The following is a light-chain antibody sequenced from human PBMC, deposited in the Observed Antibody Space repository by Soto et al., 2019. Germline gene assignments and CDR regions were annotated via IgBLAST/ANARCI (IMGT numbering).Light chain of an antibody. V-gene: IGKV1-39*01. CDR3: QQSYSSPQET. CDR1: QNIGVY. CDR2: AAS. J-gene: IGKJ4*01. Sequence: DIQMTQSPSSLSASVGDRVTITCRASQNIGVYLNWYQQRPGKAPNLLIYAASSLHTDVPSRFSGSGSGTDFTLTISSLQPEDFATYYCQQSYSSPQETFGGGTKVEMK.